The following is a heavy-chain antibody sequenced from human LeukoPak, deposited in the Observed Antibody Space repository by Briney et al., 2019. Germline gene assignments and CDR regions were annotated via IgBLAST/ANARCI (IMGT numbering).Heavy chain of an antibody. V-gene: IGHV4-59*08. J-gene: IGHJ3*02. CDR2: IFYTVST. D-gene: IGHD6-25*01. Sequence: PSETLSLSCTVSGGSISSYYWSWIRQPPGKGLEWIGYIFYTVSTSNNPSLKSRVTTSVDTSTNQFSLKLSSVTVADTAMYYCARHLQLAAGSIGAFDIWGQGTMVTVSS. CDR1: GGSISSYY. CDR3: ARHLQLAAGSIGAFDI.